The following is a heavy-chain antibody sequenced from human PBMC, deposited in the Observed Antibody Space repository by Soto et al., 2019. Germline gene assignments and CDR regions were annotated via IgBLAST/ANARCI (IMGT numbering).Heavy chain of an antibody. CDR2: IYAGDSDT. CDR3: ARQEYSSWSPAFDF. CDR1: GYSFTSYW. V-gene: IGHV5-51*01. Sequence: GESLKISCEGSGYSFTSYWIGWVRQMPGKGLEWMGIIYAGDSDTRYSPSFQGQVTISADKSFSTAYLQWSSLKASDTAMYYCARQEYSSWSPAFDFWGQGTMVTVSS. D-gene: IGHD6-6*01. J-gene: IGHJ3*01.